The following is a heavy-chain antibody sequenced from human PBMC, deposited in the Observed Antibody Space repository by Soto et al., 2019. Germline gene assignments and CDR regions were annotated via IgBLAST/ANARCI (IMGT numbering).Heavy chain of an antibody. CDR1: GGSFSGYY. Sequence: PSETLSLTCAVYGGSFSGYYWSWIRQPPGKGLEWIGEINHSGSTNYNPSLKGRVTISVDTSKNQFSLKLSSVTAADTAVYYCARGLELRVHAFDIWGQGTMVTVSS. CDR3: ARGLELRVHAFDI. D-gene: IGHD1-7*01. V-gene: IGHV4-34*01. CDR2: INHSGST. J-gene: IGHJ3*02.